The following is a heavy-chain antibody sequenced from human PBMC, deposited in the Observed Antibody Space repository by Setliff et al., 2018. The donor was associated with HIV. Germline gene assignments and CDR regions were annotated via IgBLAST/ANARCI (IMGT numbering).Heavy chain of an antibody. CDR2: IYTSGST. J-gene: IGHJ4*02. CDR1: GGSISSYY. V-gene: IGHV4-4*09. Sequence: ETLSLTCTVSGGSISSYYWTWIRQPPGKGLEWIGYIYTSGSTNYNPSLKSRVTISVDTSKNQFSLILTSVTAADTAVYYCARGLSFYDPGGFDYWGQGTLVTVSS. CDR3: ARGLSFYDPGGFDY. D-gene: IGHD3-22*01.